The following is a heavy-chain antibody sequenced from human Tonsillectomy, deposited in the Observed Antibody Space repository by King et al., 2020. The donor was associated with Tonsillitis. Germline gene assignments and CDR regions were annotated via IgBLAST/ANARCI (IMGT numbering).Heavy chain of an antibody. Sequence: VQLVESGGGLVQPGGSLRLSCAASGFTFSSYAMSWVRQAPGKGLEWVSAISGSGGSTYYADSVKGRFTISRDNSKNTLYLQMNSLRAEDTAVYYCAKSLRGYCSRNSCSYWYFDLWGRGTLVTVSS. J-gene: IGHJ2*01. CDR1: GFTFSSYA. CDR3: AKSLRGYCSRNSCSYWYFDL. D-gene: IGHD2-2*01. CDR2: ISGSGGST. V-gene: IGHV3-23*04.